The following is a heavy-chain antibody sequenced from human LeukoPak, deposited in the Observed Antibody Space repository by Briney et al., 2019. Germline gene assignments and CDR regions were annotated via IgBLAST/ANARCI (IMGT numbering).Heavy chain of an antibody. D-gene: IGHD7-27*01. CDR1: GFTFSDYW. CDR3: ARSIPTGADYFDC. Sequence: GGSLRLSCAASGFTFSDYWMSWVRQAPGKGLEWVADIKQDGSEKYYVDSVKGRFTISRDNAKNSLYLQMNSLRAEDTAVYYCARSIPTGADYFDCWGQGTLVTVSS. CDR2: IKQDGSEK. J-gene: IGHJ4*02. V-gene: IGHV3-7*01.